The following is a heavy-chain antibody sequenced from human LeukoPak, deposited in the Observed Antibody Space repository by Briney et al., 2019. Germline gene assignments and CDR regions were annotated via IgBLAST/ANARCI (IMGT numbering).Heavy chain of an antibody. CDR2: ISGSGDST. V-gene: IGHV3-23*01. CDR3: AKGTLGYCSGGSCYLDY. J-gene: IGHJ4*02. Sequence: GGSLRLSCAASGFTFSNSSMNWVRQAPGKGLEWVSGISGSGDSTYYSDSVKGRFTISRDNSKNTLYLQMNSLRAEDTAVYYCAKGTLGYCSGGSCYLDYWGQGTLVTVSS. CDR1: GFTFSNSS. D-gene: IGHD2-15*01.